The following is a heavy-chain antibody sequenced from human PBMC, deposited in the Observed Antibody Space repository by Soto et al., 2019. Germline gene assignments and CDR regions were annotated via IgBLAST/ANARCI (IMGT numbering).Heavy chain of an antibody. CDR2: IYHSGST. CDR1: GGSISSGGYS. D-gene: IGHD4-17*01. CDR3: ARERGVTTSAFDI. J-gene: IGHJ3*02. Sequence: QLQLQESGSGLVKPSQTLSLTCAVSGGSISSGGYSWSWIRQPPGKGLEWIGYIYHSGSTYYNPSLKSRVPISVDRSKNQFSLKLSSVTAADTAVYYCARERGVTTSAFDIWGQGTMVTVSS. V-gene: IGHV4-30-2*01.